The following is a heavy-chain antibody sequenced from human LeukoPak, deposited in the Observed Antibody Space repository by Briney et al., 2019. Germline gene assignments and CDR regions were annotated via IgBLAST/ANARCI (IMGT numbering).Heavy chain of an antibody. J-gene: IGHJ3*02. D-gene: IGHD3-22*01. CDR2: IYSGGST. CDR1: GFTVSAIY. V-gene: IGHV3-53*01. CDR3: ARGRYDSSGYYIYDAFDM. Sequence: PGGSLRLSCAASGFTVSAIYMSWVRQAPGKGLKWVSVIYSGGSTYYADSVKGRFTIPRDNSKNTLYLQMNSLRAEDTAVYYCARGRYDSSGYYIYDAFDMWGQGTMVTVSS.